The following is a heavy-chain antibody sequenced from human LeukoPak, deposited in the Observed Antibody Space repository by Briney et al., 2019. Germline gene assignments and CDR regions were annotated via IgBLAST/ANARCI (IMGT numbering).Heavy chain of an antibody. CDR3: ARRQDSGSYWGSSAFDI. CDR1: GYSFTSYW. CDR2: IYPGDSNT. D-gene: IGHD1-26*01. J-gene: IGHJ3*02. V-gene: IGHV5-51*01. Sequence: GESLKISCKGSGYSFTSYWIAWVRQMPGKGLEWMGIIYPGDSNTKYGPSFQGQVTISADKSINTAYLQWSSLKASDTAMYYCARRQDSGSYWGSSAFDIWGQGTMVTVSS.